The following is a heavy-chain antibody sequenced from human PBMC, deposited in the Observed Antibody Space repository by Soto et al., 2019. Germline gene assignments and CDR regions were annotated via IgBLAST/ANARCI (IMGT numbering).Heavy chain of an antibody. V-gene: IGHV4-4*02. Sequence: VQLQESGPRLVKPSGTLSLTCGVSGDSIISSNWWSWVRQPLGKGLEWIGEIYHSGSTHYNPSLKSRVTMSVDKSKNHFSLKLTSVTAADTAVYFCATGLSSSWYSHNDSWGQGTLVTVSS. CDR1: GDSIISSNW. CDR2: IYHSGST. CDR3: ATGLSSSWYSHNDS. J-gene: IGHJ4*02. D-gene: IGHD6-13*01.